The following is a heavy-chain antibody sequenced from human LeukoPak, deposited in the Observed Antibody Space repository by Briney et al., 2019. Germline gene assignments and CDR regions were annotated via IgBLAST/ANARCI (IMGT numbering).Heavy chain of an antibody. J-gene: IGHJ4*02. V-gene: IGHV3-7*03. D-gene: IGHD2-21*01. CDR2: INQDGSEK. Sequence: GGSLRLSCAASGFTFSTYWMSWVRQAPGKGLEWVANINQDGSEKYYVDSVKGRFTISRDNAKNSLYLQMNSLRAEDSAVYYCAKHYVVGSIDYWGQGTLVTVSS. CDR3: AKHYVVGSIDY. CDR1: GFTFSTYW.